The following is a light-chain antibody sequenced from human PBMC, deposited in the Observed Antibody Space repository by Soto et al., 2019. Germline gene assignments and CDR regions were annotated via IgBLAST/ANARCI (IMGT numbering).Light chain of an antibody. V-gene: IGKV3-11*01. Sequence: EMVLRQSPATLSLSPGERATLSCRASPSVTNYLAWYQKKPGQAPRLLIYGASSRATGIPDRFSGSGSGTDFTLTISSLEPEDFAVYYCQQYNNGPPVTFGQGTKVDIK. CDR2: GAS. CDR1: PSVTNY. J-gene: IGKJ1*01. CDR3: QQYNNGPPVT.